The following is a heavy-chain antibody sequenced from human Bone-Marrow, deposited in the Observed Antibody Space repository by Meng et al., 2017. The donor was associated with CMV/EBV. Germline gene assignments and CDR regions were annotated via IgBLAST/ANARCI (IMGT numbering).Heavy chain of an antibody. CDR2: ISGSGANT. J-gene: IGHJ4*02. Sequence: GESLKISCAASGFTFSHFALNWVRQTPGGGLEWVSAISGSGANTYLADSVKGRFTVSRDNSNNTLYLQMNNLRAEDTAVYYCTKDRGGFRYCSGGTCYKFDYWGQGTLVTVSS. V-gene: IGHV3-23*01. CDR1: GFTFSHFA. CDR3: TKDRGGFRYCSGGTCYKFDY. D-gene: IGHD2-15*01.